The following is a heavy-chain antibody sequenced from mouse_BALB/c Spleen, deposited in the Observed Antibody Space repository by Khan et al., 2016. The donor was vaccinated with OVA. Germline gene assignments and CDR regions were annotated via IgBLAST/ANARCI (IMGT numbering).Heavy chain of an antibody. V-gene: IGHV3-2*02. D-gene: IGHD2-13*01. CDR2: ISYSGNT. Sequence: EVQLQESGPGLVKPSQSLSLTCTVTGYSITSEYTWNWIRQFPGHKLEWMGFISYSGNTRYNPSVKSRISITRDTSKNQFFLQLNSVTSEDTATXYCSSTDYSAYAPFPYWGQGTLVTVSA. CDR3: SSTDYSAYAPFPY. CDR1: GYSITSEYT. J-gene: IGHJ3*01.